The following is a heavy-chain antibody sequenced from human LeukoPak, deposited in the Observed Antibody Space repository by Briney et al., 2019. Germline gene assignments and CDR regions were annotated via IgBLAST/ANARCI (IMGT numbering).Heavy chain of an antibody. V-gene: IGHV6-1*01. D-gene: IGHD2-15*01. CDR1: GDSVSSNTAA. CDR2: TFYRSKWYN. Sequence: SQTLSLTCAISGDSVSSNTAAWNWIRQSPSRGLEWLGRTFYRSKWYNSYAVSVKSRITINPDTSKNHFSLQLNSVTPEDTAAYYCARAGFCSGSDCYSRFDYWGQGTLVTVSS. CDR3: ARAGFCSGSDCYSRFDY. J-gene: IGHJ4*01.